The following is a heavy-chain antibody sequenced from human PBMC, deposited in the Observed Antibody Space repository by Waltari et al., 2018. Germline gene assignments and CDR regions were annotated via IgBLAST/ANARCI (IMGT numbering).Heavy chain of an antibody. CDR1: GGSISSYY. CDR2: IYYSGST. Sequence: QVQLQESGPGLVKPSETLSLTCPVSGGSISSYYWSWIRQPPGKGLEWIGYIYYSGSTNYNPSLKSRVTISVDTSKNQFSLKLSSVTAADTAVYYCAGSYDFWSGRSYGMDVWGQGTTVTVSS. V-gene: IGHV4-59*01. CDR3: AGSYDFWSGRSYGMDV. J-gene: IGHJ6*02. D-gene: IGHD3-3*01.